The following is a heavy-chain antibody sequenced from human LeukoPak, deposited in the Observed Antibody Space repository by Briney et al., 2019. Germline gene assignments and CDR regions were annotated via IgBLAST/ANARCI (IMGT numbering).Heavy chain of an antibody. Sequence: ASVKVSCKASGYTFISYGISWVRQAPGQGLEWLGLISAYNGNTNYAQKVQGSVTMTIDTSTSIVYMDLRSLRPGDTPMYYCARDRDGVAANFDCGGQGSLVTDSS. CDR3: ARDRDGVAANFDC. J-gene: IGHJ4*02. D-gene: IGHD5-24*01. CDR1: GYTFISYG. V-gene: IGHV1-18*01. CDR2: ISAYNGNT.